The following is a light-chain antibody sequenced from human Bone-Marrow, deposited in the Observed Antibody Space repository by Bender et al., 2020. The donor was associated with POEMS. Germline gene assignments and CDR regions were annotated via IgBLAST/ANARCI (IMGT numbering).Light chain of an antibody. V-gene: IGLV1-44*01. CDR1: SSNIGAHA. CDR2: SSH. J-gene: IGLJ3*02. Sequence: QSVLTQTPPASGTPGQRVTISCSGGSSNIGAHAVNWYQPLPGTAPKLLIYSSHRRPSEVSDRFSGSRSGTSASLAISGLQSEDEADYYCAVWDDSLNGWVFGGGTKLTVL. CDR3: AVWDDSLNGWV.